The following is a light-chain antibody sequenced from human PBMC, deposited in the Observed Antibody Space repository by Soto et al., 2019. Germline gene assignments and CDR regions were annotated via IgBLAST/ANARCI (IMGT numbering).Light chain of an antibody. J-gene: IGKJ4*01. CDR2: AAS. CDR3: QQYNNWPLT. CDR1: QSVSSN. Sequence: EIVMTQSPATLSVSPGERATLSCRASQSVSSNLAWYQQKPGQAPRLLIYAASTRATGIPARFSGSGSGTDFTLTIRSLQSEDFAVYYCQQYNNWPLTFGGGTKGEIK. V-gene: IGKV3D-15*01.